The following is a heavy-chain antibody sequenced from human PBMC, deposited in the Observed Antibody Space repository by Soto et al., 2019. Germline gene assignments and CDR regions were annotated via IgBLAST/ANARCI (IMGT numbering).Heavy chain of an antibody. Sequence: GGSLRLSCAASGFTFRSYAMSWVRQAPGKGLEWVSAIGGGGSTYYADSVKGRFTISRDNSKNTLFLQMHSLRAEDTAVYYCAKDRTPTISWYDFDYWGQGALVTVSS. CDR2: IGGGGST. CDR1: GFTFRSYA. CDR3: AKDRTPTISWYDFDY. J-gene: IGHJ4*02. V-gene: IGHV3-23*01. D-gene: IGHD6-13*01.